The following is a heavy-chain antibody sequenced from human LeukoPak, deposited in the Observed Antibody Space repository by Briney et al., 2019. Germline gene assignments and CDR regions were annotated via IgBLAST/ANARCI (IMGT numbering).Heavy chain of an antibody. CDR3: ARDTSLVNWNDYGIFDY. Sequence: ASVKVSCKASGYTFTGYYMHWVRQAPGQGLEWMGWINPNSGGTNYAQKFQGRVTMTRDTSISTAYMELSRLRSDDTAVYYCARDTSLVNWNDYGIFDYWGQGTLVTVSS. CDR2: INPNSGGT. V-gene: IGHV1-2*02. CDR1: GYTFTGYY. J-gene: IGHJ4*02. D-gene: IGHD1-20*01.